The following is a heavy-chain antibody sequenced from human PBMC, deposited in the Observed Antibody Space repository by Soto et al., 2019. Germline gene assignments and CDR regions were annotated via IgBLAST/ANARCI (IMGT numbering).Heavy chain of an antibody. CDR3: ARDRVPKSSGFFPFDY. Sequence: GASVKVCCKASGYTFNIYGINWVRQAPGQGLEWMGWISAFNGKTNYAQNVQGRVTMTTDTSTSTAYVELRSLRSDDTAVYYCARDRVPKSSGFFPFDYWGHGTLVTVSS. D-gene: IGHD3-22*01. V-gene: IGHV1-18*01. CDR1: GYTFNIYG. J-gene: IGHJ4*01. CDR2: ISAFNGKT.